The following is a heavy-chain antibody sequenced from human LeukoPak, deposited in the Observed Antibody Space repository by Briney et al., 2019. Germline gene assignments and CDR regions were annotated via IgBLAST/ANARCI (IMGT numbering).Heavy chain of an antibody. J-gene: IGHJ5*02. CDR1: GYTFTSYG. Sequence: ASVKVSCKASGYTFTSYGISWVRQAPGQGLEWMGWISAYNGNTNYPQKLQGRVTMTTDTSTSTAYMELRSLRSDDTAVYYCARAGYCSGGSCWGHNWFDPWGQGTLVTVSS. CDR2: ISAYNGNT. V-gene: IGHV1-18*01. D-gene: IGHD2-15*01. CDR3: ARAGYCSGGSCWGHNWFDP.